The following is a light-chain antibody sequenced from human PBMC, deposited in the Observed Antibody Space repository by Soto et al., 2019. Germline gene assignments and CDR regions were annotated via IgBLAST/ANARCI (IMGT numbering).Light chain of an antibody. CDR2: RSN. CDR3: AAWDDSLNGVV. CDR1: SSNIGSNT. V-gene: IGLV1-44*01. Sequence: QSVLTQPPSASGTPGQRVTISCSGSSSNIGSNTVSWYQQIPGTAPKLLIYRSNQRPSGFPDRFSGSKSTTSASLAISGLQSEDEADYYCAAWDDSLNGVVFGGGTQLTVL. J-gene: IGLJ2*01.